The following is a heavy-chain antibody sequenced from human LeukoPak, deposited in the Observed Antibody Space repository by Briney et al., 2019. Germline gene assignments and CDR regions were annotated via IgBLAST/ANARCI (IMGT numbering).Heavy chain of an antibody. Sequence: GGSLKLSCTASGFTFSSYVMTWVRQAPGKGLEWVSGISGSGDTYYADSVKGRFTISRDDSRNRLYLQMNSLRAEDTAVYYCAKDKDLSLGDDRQYWGQGTLATVSS. CDR3: AKDKDLSLGDDRQY. V-gene: IGHV3-23*01. J-gene: IGHJ4*02. CDR2: ISGSGDT. CDR1: GFTFSSYV. D-gene: IGHD3-16*01.